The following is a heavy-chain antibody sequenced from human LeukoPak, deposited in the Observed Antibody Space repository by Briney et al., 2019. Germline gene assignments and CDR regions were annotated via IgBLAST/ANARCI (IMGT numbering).Heavy chain of an antibody. Sequence: ASVKVSCKASGGTFRSYAISWVRQAPGQGLEWMGGIIPIFGTANYAQKFQGRVTITADESTSTAYMELSSLRSEDTAVYYCARDQGYRYGYGDFDYWGQGTLATVSS. D-gene: IGHD5-18*01. CDR1: GGTFRSYA. J-gene: IGHJ4*02. CDR3: ARDQGYRYGYGDFDY. V-gene: IGHV1-69*13. CDR2: IIPIFGTA.